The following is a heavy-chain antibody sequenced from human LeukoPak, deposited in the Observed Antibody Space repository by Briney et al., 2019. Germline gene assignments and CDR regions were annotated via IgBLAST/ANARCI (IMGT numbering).Heavy chain of an antibody. CDR1: GFTFSSYA. J-gene: IGHJ4*02. D-gene: IGHD5-18*01. CDR2: ISYDGSNK. V-gene: IGHV3-30-3*01. CDR3: ARGGGRYSYGSRPDY. Sequence: GGSLRLSCAASGFTFSSYAMHWVRQAPGKGLEWVAVISYDGSNKYYADSVKGRFTISRDNSKNTLYLQMNSLRAGDTAVYYCARGGGRYSYGSRPDYWGQGTLVTVSS.